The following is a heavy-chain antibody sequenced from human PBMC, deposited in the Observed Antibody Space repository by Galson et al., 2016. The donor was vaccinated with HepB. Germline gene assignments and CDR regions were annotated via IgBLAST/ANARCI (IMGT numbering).Heavy chain of an antibody. V-gene: IGHV1-8*01. CDR1: GYTFTNHD. J-gene: IGHJ6*02. CDR2: MNPNSGDI. Sequence: SVKVSCKASGYTFTNHDLNWVRQATGQGLEWMGWMNPNSGDIGYAQKFQGRVTMTWNTAITTAYMEVTSLRSEDTAVYYCGRGTFNHDLWSGHKGGYGVDVWGQGTTVIVSS. CDR3: GRGTFNHDLWSGHKGGYGVDV. D-gene: IGHD3-3*01.